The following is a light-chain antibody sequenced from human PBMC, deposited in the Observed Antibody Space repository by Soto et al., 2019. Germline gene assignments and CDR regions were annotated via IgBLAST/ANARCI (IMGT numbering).Light chain of an antibody. Sequence: EIVLTQSPATLSFSPRERATLSCRVSQSVRTSLAWYQQKPDQAPRLLIYDASNRATGIPARFSGSGSGTDFTLTISRLEPEDFAVYYCQQRSDWPVTFGPGTKEDNK. CDR3: QQRSDWPVT. V-gene: IGKV3-11*01. J-gene: IGKJ3*01. CDR2: DAS. CDR1: QSVRTS.